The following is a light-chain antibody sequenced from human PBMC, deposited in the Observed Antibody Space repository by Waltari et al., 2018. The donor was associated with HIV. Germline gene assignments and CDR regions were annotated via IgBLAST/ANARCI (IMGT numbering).Light chain of an antibody. V-gene: IGLV1-44*01. CDR2: NNI. Sequence: QSVVTPPPSASGTPGQRVTSPCSGRSSNSGSNTINWLPPPPGTAPKLLIYNNILRPSVVPDRFSGSKSGTSASLAISGLQSDDEADFYCAAWDDSLNAWVFGGGTKLTVL. CDR1: SSNSGSNT. J-gene: IGLJ3*02. CDR3: AAWDDSLNAWV.